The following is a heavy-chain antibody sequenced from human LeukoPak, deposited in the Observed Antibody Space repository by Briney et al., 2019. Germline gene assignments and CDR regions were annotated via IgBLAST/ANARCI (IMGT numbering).Heavy chain of an antibody. CDR2: ISSSSSTI. V-gene: IGHV3-48*01. CDR3: ARSLVVGATYPYH. D-gene: IGHD1-26*01. J-gene: IGHJ5*02. CDR1: GFTFSSYG. Sequence: GGSLRLSCAASGFTFSSYGMTWVRQAPGKGLECVSYISSSSSTIYYADSVKGRFTISRDNAKNSLYLQLNGLRAEDTAVYYCARSLVVGATYPYHWGQGTLVTVSS.